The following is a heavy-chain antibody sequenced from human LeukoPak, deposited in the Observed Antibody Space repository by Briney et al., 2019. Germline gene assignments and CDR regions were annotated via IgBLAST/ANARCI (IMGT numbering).Heavy chain of an antibody. CDR2: ISYTGGA. J-gene: IGHJ5*02. CDR3: ATETECSGGTCYSYGWFDP. V-gene: IGHV4-4*02. Sequence: SETLSLTCGVSGGSITNTNYWTWVRQPPGKGLEWIGYISYTGGAIYNPSLRSRVTISIDWSTNQFSLTLGSVTAADTAVYYCATETECSGGTCYSYGWFDPWGQATQVSVSS. CDR1: GGSITNTNY. D-gene: IGHD2-15*01.